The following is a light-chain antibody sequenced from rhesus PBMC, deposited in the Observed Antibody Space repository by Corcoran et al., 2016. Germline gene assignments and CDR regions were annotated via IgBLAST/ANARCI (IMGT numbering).Light chain of an antibody. CDR1: QSLVHSDGKTY. Sequence: DVVMTQSPLSLPITPGQPASISCRSSQSLVHSDGKTYLSWYHQKPGQPPRRLIYKVSNRDSGVPDRFSGRGGGTDFTTKISRVEADDVWTYYCGQGTNVPFTFGPGTKLDIK. J-gene: IGKJ3*01. V-gene: IGKV2-62*02. CDR3: GQGTNVPFT. CDR2: KVS.